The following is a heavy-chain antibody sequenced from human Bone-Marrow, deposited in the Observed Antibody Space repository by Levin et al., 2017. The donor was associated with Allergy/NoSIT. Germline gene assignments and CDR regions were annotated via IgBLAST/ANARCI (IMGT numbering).Heavy chain of an antibody. D-gene: IGHD5-12*01. CDR2: ISYDGSNK. CDR1: GFTFSSYG. Sequence: PGGSLRLSCAASGFTFSSYGMHWVRQAPGKGLEWVAVISYDGSNKYYADSVKGRFTISRDNSKNTLYLQMNSLRAEDTAVYYCAKDLNGLGYFDYWGQGTLVTVSS. CDR3: AKDLNGLGYFDY. V-gene: IGHV3-30*18. J-gene: IGHJ4*02.